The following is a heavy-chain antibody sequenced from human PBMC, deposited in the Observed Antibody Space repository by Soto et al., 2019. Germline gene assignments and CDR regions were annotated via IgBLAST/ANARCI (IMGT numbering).Heavy chain of an antibody. J-gene: IGHJ4*02. CDR3: ARELYSCGGDCPYYMDY. CDR2: ISLYHHST. Sequence: ASVKVSCKTSGYPFTDYFIHWVRQAPGQGLEWMGIISLYHHSTSYAQKFQGRLTVTADTSTTAVYMDLSSLTSEDSAVYWCARELYSCGGDCPYYMDYWGQGTLVTVSS. V-gene: IGHV1-46*01. CDR1: GYPFTDYF. D-gene: IGHD2-21*02.